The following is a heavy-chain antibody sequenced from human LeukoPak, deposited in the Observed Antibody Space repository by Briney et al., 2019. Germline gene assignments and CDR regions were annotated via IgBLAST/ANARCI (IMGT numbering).Heavy chain of an antibody. CDR1: GFTFSGYW. Sequence: QPGGSLRLSCAASGFTFSGYWMTWVRQAPGKGLEWVSTISNSGGSTYYADSVKGRFTISRDNSKNTLYLQMNSLRAEDTAVYYCAKRSAAANYYFDYWGQGTLVTVSS. D-gene: IGHD6-13*01. J-gene: IGHJ4*02. V-gene: IGHV3-23*01. CDR3: AKRSAAANYYFDY. CDR2: ISNSGGST.